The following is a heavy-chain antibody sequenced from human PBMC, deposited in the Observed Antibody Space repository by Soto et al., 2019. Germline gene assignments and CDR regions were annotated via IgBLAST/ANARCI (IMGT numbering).Heavy chain of an antibody. J-gene: IGHJ3*02. CDR2: ISAYNGNT. D-gene: IGHD3-22*01. V-gene: IGHV1-18*01. Sequence: QVQLVQSGAEVKKPGASVKVSCKASGYTFTSYGISWVRQAPGQGLEWMGWISAYNGNTNYAQKLQGRVTMTTDTSTSTAYMELRSLRSDDTAVYYCAIGQYYYESSGYYYPDAFDIWGQGTMVTVSS. CDR3: AIGQYYYESSGYYYPDAFDI. CDR1: GYTFTSYG.